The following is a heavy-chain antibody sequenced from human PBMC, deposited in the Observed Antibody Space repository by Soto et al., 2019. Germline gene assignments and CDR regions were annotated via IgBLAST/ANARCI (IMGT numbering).Heavy chain of an antibody. D-gene: IGHD1-1*01. CDR2: ISYDGSNK. CDR1: GFTFSSYA. CDR3: ARAWNSLDY. Sequence: QVQLVEAGGGVVQPGRSLRLSCAASGFTFSSYAMHWVRQAPGKGLEWVAVISYDGSNKYYADSVKGRFTISRDNSKNTLYLQMNSLRAEDTAVYYWARAWNSLDYWGTGTLVTVSS. V-gene: IGHV3-30-3*01. J-gene: IGHJ4*02.